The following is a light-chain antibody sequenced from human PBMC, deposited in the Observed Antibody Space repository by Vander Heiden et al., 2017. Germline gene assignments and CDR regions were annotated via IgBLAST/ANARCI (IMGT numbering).Light chain of an antibody. CDR2: DVS. J-gene: IGLJ3*02. V-gene: IGLV2-14*03. CDR1: SSDVGAYNF. CDR3: SSYTSSRTWV. Sequence: QSALTQPASVSGSPGQSITMYCTGNSSDVGAYNFVSWYQQHPGKAPNLMIYDVSNRPSGVSIRFSGSKSGNTASLTISGLQAEDEADYSCSSYTSSRTWVFGGGTKLTVL.